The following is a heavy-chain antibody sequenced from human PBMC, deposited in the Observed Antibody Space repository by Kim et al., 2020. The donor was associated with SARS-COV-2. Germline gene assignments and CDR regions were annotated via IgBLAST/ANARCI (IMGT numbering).Heavy chain of an antibody. CDR1: GFTFSSYS. CDR2: ISSSSSYI. Sequence: GGSLRLSCAASGFTFSSYSMNWVRQAPGKGLEWVSSISSSSSYIYYADSVKGRFTISRDNAKNSLYLQMNSLRAEDTAVYYCARESYDFWNTRYGMDVWGQGTTVTVSS. J-gene: IGHJ6*02. D-gene: IGHD3-3*01. CDR3: ARESYDFWNTRYGMDV. V-gene: IGHV3-21*01.